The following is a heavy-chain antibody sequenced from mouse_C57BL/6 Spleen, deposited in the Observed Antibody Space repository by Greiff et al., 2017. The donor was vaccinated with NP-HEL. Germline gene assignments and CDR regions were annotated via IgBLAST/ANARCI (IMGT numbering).Heavy chain of an antibody. Sequence: QVQLQQPGAELVKPGASVKLSCKASGYTFTSYWMHWVKQRPGPGLEWIGMIHPNSGSINYKENFKSKATLTVDKSYGTGYMQLSSLTPEDSAVYYCARESNYDYWGQGTTLTVSS. CDR3: ARESNYDY. D-gene: IGHD2-5*01. CDR1: GYTFTSYW. V-gene: IGHV1-64*01. J-gene: IGHJ2*01. CDR2: IHPNSGSI.